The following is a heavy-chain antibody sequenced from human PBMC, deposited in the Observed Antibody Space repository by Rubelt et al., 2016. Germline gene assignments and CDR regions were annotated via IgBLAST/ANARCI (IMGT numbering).Heavy chain of an antibody. CDR3: ARDRLLDDSSGGDAFDL. CDR1: GGTFSSYA. V-gene: IGHV1-69*04. J-gene: IGHJ3*01. CDR2: IIPILGIA. Sequence: QVQLVQSGAEGKKPGSSVKVSCKASGGTFSSYAISWVRQAPGQGLEWMGRIIPILGIANYAQKFQGRVTITADKSTSTAYMELSSLRSEDTAVYYCARDRLLDDSSGGDAFDLWGQGTMVTVSS. D-gene: IGHD3-22*01.